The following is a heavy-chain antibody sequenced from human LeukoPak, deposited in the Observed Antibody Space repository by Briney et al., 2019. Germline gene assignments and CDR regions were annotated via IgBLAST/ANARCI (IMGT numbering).Heavy chain of an antibody. CDR1: GYTFTSYD. J-gene: IGHJ5*02. V-gene: IGHV1-8*01. D-gene: IGHD4-23*01. CDR2: MNPNSGNT. CDR3: ARAPKTTVVTGSRPTYWFDP. Sequence: ASVKVSCKASGYTFTSYDINWVRQSTGQGLEWMGWMNPNSGNTGYAQKFQGRVTMTRNPSISTAYMELSSLRSEDTAVYYCARAPKTTVVTGSRPTYWFDPWGQGTLVTVSS.